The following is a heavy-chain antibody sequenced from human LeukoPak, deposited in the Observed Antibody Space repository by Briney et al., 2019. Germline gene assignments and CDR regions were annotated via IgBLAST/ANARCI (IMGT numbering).Heavy chain of an antibody. Sequence: GASVKVSCKVSGYTLTELSMHWVRQAPGKGLEWMGGFDPEDGETIYAQKFQGRVTMTEDTSTDTAYMELSSLRSEDTAVYYCATDPGYDILTGYYPLWYWGQGTLVTVSS. CDR3: ATDPGYDILTGYYPLWY. CDR1: GYTLTELS. D-gene: IGHD3-9*01. CDR2: FDPEDGET. J-gene: IGHJ4*02. V-gene: IGHV1-24*01.